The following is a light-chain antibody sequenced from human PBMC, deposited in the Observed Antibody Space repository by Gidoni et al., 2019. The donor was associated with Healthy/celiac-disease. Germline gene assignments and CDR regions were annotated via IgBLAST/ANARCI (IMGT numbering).Light chain of an antibody. Sequence: QSVLTQPPSVSGAPGQRVTISCTGSSSNIGAGYDVHWYQQLPGTAPKLLIYGNSNRPSGFPDRFSGSKSGTSASLAITGLQAEDEADYYCQSYDSSLSGSLVFGGGTKLTVL. CDR2: GNS. CDR1: SSNIGAGYD. CDR3: QSYDSSLSGSLV. J-gene: IGLJ3*02. V-gene: IGLV1-40*01.